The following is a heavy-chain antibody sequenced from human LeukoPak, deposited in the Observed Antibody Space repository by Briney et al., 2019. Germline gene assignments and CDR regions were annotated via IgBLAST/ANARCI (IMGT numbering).Heavy chain of an antibody. CDR2: IKSKTDGGRT. CDR3: ARDPYEGNPTVILDY. CDR1: GFTFSNAW. V-gene: IGHV3-15*01. J-gene: IGHJ4*02. Sequence: PGGSLRLSCAASGFTFSNAWMSWVRQAPGKGLEWVGRIKSKTDGGRTDYGVAVKGRFTISRDNSKNTLYLQMNSLRAEDTAVYYCARDPYEGNPTVILDYWGQGTLVTVSS. D-gene: IGHD4-17*01.